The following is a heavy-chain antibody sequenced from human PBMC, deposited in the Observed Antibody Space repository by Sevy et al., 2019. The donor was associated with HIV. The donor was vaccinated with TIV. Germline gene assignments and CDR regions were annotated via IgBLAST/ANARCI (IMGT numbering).Heavy chain of an antibody. J-gene: IGHJ3*01. CDR3: AKALNPALESMIEVIFRTLKGFDV. V-gene: IGHV3-33*06. CDR2: IWYDGSNK. D-gene: IGHD3-22*01. CDR1: GFTFSSYG. Sequence: GGSLRLSCAASGFTFSSYGMHWVRQAPGKGLEWVAVIWYDGSNKYYADSVKGRFTISRDNSKNTLYLQMNSLRADDTAVYYCAKALNPALESMIEVIFRTLKGFDVWGQGTMVTVSS.